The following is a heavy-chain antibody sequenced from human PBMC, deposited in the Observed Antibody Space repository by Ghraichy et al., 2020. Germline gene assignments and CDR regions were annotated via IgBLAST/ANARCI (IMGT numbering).Heavy chain of an antibody. CDR1: GFTFSNYA. Sequence: GGSLRLSCAASGFTFSNYAMHWVRQAPGKGLEWLAAILGDGGNKNYADSVKGRFTISRDNSKNTQYLQMNSLRAEDTAGYYCARDRDGGWSFDPWGQGTLVTVSS. V-gene: IGHV3-30-3*01. D-gene: IGHD4-23*01. J-gene: IGHJ5*02. CDR3: ARDRDGGWSFDP. CDR2: ILGDGGNK.